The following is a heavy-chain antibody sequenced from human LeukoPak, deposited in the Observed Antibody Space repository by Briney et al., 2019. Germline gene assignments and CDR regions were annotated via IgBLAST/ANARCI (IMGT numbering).Heavy chain of an antibody. CDR3: ARRNTAMVEGIDY. Sequence: GESLKISCQGSGYSFTSYWIGWVRQMPGKGLEWMGIIYPGDSDTRYSPSFQGQVTISADKSISTAYPQWSSLKASDTAMYYCARRNTAMVEGIDYWGQGTLVTVSS. D-gene: IGHD5-18*01. V-gene: IGHV5-51*01. J-gene: IGHJ4*02. CDR2: IYPGDSDT. CDR1: GYSFTSYW.